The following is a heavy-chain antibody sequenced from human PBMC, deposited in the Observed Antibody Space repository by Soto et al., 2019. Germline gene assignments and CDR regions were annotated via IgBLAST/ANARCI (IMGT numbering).Heavy chain of an antibody. CDR1: EFTFNSYA. V-gene: IGHV3-23*01. Sequence: EVQLLESGGDLVQPGGSLRLSCVASEFTFNSYAMSWVRQAPGMGLEWVSSIIGSGAITYYADSVKGRFTISRDNSKSILYLKMNSLRVEDTALYYCAKDARDTGGNSGIDYWGQGTLVTVSS. J-gene: IGHJ4*02. D-gene: IGHD2-21*02. CDR2: IIGSGAIT. CDR3: AKDARDTGGNSGIDY.